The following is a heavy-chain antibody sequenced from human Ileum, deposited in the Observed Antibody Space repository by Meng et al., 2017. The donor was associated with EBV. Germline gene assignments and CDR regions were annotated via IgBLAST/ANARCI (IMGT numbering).Heavy chain of an antibody. CDR2: LCPSGNT. V-gene: IGHV4-39*01. CDR3: ARRRGDHDYLDD. CDR1: GGSITTGYYC. Sequence: HLPLQGWGPVLGKPSETPSLISTLSGGSITTGYYCWDWIRQAQGKGLEWITSLCPSGNTYNNPSLKSRVTTSVATSKNQFSLWLNSMTAADTAVYYCARRRGDHDYLDDWGQGTLVTVSS. D-gene: IGHD4-17*01. J-gene: IGHJ4*02.